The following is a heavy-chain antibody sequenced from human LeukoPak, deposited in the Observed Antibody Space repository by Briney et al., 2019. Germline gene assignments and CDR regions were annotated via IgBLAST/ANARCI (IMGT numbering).Heavy chain of an antibody. CDR2: ISGDSTYI. CDR1: GFTFASYS. Sequence: GGSLRLSCAASGFTFASYSMNWFRQAPGKGLNWFSSISGDSTYIYNAGSVKGRFTISRDNAQASLYLQMNSLRADDTAVYYCASVCSSTSCYSKGLVDYWGQGTLVTVSS. J-gene: IGHJ4*02. D-gene: IGHD2-2*01. V-gene: IGHV3-21*01. CDR3: ASVCSSTSCYSKGLVDY.